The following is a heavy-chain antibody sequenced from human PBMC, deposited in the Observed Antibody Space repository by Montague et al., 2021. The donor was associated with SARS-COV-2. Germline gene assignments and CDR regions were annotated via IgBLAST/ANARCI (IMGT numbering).Heavy chain of an antibody. CDR2: ITGGGVT. J-gene: IGHJ6*02. Sequence: SLRLSCTVSGFTFSAYAMSWVRQAPGKGLEWVSGITGGGVTFYGDSVKGRFTISRDISKNTLYLQINSLRAEDTAVYYCAARADYYYGMDVWGQGTSVTVSS. CDR1: GFTFSAYA. V-gene: IGHV3-23*01. CDR3: AARADYYYGMDV.